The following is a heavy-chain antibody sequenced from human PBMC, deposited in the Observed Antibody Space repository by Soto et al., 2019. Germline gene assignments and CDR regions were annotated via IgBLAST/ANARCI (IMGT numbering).Heavy chain of an antibody. V-gene: IGHV6-1*01. D-gene: IGHD1-7*01. CDR2: TYYRSRWYN. J-gene: IGHJ6*03. CDR1: GDSVSSNSAA. CDR3: AGTTSYQWYYMDV. Sequence: QVQLQESGPGLVKPSQTLSLTCAISGDSVSSNSAAWNWVRQSPSRGREWLGRTYYRSRWYNDYAVPVRSRITVNADTSKNQFSLQLTSVPPEDTAVYYCAGTTSYQWYYMDVWGKGTTVTVSS.